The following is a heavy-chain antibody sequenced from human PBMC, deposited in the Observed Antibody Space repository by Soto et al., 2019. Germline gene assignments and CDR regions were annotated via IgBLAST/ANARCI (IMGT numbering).Heavy chain of an antibody. V-gene: IGHV3-30-3*01. CDR3: VSETGTRYYYYGMDV. Sequence: HVQLVESGGGVVQPGRSLRLSCAASGFTFSSYAMHWVRQAPGKGLEWVAVISYDGSNKYYADSVKGRFTISRDNSKNTLYLQMNSLSAEDTAVYYCVSETGTRYYYYGMDVWGQGTTVTVSS. CDR2: ISYDGSNK. J-gene: IGHJ6*02. D-gene: IGHD1-1*01. CDR1: GFTFSSYA.